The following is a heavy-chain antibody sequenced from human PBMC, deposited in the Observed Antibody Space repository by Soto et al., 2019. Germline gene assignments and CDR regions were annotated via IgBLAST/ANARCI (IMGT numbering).Heavy chain of an antibody. CDR1: GYTFTSYA. D-gene: IGHD5-12*01. CDR3: ARDNMYSGYQGAFDI. CDR2: ISAYNGNT. V-gene: IGHV1-18*01. Sequence: GASVKVSCKASGYTFTSYAMHWVRQAPGQGLEWMGWISAYNGNTNYAQKLQGRVTMTTDTSTSTAYMELRSLRSDDTAVYYCARDNMYSGYQGAFDIWGQGIMVTVSS. J-gene: IGHJ3*02.